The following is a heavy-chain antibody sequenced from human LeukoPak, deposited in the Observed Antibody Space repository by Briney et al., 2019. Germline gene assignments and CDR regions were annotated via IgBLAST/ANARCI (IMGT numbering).Heavy chain of an antibody. J-gene: IGHJ4*02. D-gene: IGHD2-2*01. CDR3: ARDRSPSWASDF. CDR1: GFTFSTYT. V-gene: IGHV3-21*01. Sequence: GGSLRLSCAASGFTFSTYTMNWVRQAPGKGLEWVSSITSSSSYLFYADSLKGRFTISRDNAKDSLYLQMNSLTADDTAVYYCARDRSPSWASDFWGQGTLVTVSS. CDR2: ITSSSSYL.